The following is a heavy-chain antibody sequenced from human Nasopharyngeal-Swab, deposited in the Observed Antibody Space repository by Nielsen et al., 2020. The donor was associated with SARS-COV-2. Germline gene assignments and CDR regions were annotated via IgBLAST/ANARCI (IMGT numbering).Heavy chain of an antibody. Sequence: GESLKISCAASGFTFSSYAMHWVRQALGKGLEWVAVISYDGSNKYYADSVKGRFTISRDNSKNTLYLQMNSLRAEDTAVYYCARDWRQLVSYYFDYWGQGTLVTVSS. CDR2: ISYDGSNK. CDR3: ARDWRQLVSYYFDY. V-gene: IGHV3-30-3*01. J-gene: IGHJ4*02. D-gene: IGHD6-13*01. CDR1: GFTFSSYA.